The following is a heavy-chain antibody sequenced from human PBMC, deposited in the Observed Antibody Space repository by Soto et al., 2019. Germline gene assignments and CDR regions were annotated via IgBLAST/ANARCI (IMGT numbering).Heavy chain of an antibody. CDR2: TNSDGSDT. J-gene: IGHJ4*02. V-gene: IGHV3-74*01. D-gene: IGHD6-19*01. Sequence: GGSLRLSCAASGFTFSSYWMYWVRQAPGKGLVWVSRTNSDGSDTSYADSVKGRLTISRDNAKNTLYLQMNSLRAEDTAVYYCARDRGWPLFDYWGQGTLVTVSS. CDR1: GFTFSSYW. CDR3: ARDRGWPLFDY.